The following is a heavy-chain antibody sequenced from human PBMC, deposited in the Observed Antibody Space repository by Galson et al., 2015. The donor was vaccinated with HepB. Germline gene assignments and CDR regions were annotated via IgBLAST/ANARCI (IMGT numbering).Heavy chain of an antibody. Sequence: SLRLSCAASGFIFSDYSMYWVRQAPGKGLEWVSSISRSSTYIYYADSVKGRFTISRDNAKNSLSLQVNSLRAEDTAVYYCARAKIHVDQNYFDYWGQGTLVTVSS. CDR3: ARAKIHVDQNYFDY. V-gene: IGHV3-21*01. J-gene: IGHJ4*02. D-gene: IGHD2-2*01. CDR1: GFIFSDYS. CDR2: ISRSSTYI.